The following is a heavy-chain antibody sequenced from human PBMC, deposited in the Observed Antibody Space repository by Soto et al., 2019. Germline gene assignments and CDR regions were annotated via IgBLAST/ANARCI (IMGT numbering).Heavy chain of an antibody. CDR1: GFPVSSNY. V-gene: IGHV3-66*01. Sequence: GGSLRLSCAASGFPVSSNYMSWVRQAPGKGLEWVSVIYSGGSTYYADSVKGRFTISRDNSKNTLYLQMNSLRAEDTAVYYCARETYYYYYMDVWGKGTTVTVSS. CDR3: ARETYYYYYMDV. J-gene: IGHJ6*03. CDR2: IYSGGST.